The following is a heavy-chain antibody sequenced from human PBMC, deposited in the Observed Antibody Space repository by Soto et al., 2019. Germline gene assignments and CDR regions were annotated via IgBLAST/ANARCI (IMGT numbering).Heavy chain of an antibody. Sequence: GASVKVSCKASGYTFTSYAMHWVRQAPGQRLEWMGWINAGNGNTKYSQKFQGRVTITRDTSASTAYMELRSLRSDDTAVYYCARDGGRFGFDPWGQGTLVTVSS. J-gene: IGHJ5*02. CDR2: INAGNGNT. V-gene: IGHV1-3*01. CDR3: ARDGGRFGFDP. D-gene: IGHD3-3*01. CDR1: GYTFTSYA.